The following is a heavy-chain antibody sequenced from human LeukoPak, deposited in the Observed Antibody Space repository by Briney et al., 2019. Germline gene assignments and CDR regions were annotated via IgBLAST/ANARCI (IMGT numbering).Heavy chain of an antibody. CDR1: GFTFSSYW. Sequence: GGSLRLSCAASGFTFSSYWMNWVRQAPGKGLVWVSRIASDGSSTTYADSVKGRFSISRDNAKNTLYLQMNSLRVEDTAVYYCARENRCSSTSCYYNWFDPWGQGTLVTVSS. V-gene: IGHV3-74*01. CDR3: ARENRCSSTSCYYNWFDP. J-gene: IGHJ5*02. D-gene: IGHD2-2*01. CDR2: IASDGSST.